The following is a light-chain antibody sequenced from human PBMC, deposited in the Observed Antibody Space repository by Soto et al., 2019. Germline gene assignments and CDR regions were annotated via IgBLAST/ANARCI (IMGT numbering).Light chain of an antibody. CDR3: QQYGSSPPYT. Sequence: EIVLTQSPGTLSLSPGERATLSCRASHSVSSSYLAWYQQKPGQAPRHHIYVASSRPTGIPDRFSGSGSGTDFTLTSIRPEPEDFAVYDCQQYGSSPPYTFGQGTKLEIK. CDR2: VAS. V-gene: IGKV3-20*01. J-gene: IGKJ2*01. CDR1: HSVSSSY.